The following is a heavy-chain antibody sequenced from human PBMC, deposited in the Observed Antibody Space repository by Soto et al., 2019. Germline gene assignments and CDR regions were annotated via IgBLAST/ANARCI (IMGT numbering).Heavy chain of an antibody. J-gene: IGHJ4*02. D-gene: IGHD3-10*01. CDR2: ISWDDDE. V-gene: IGHV2-5*02. CDR1: GFSLNTRGVG. CDR3: AHSGPSGWDFAY. Sequence: QITLKESGPTLVKPTQTLTLTCTFSGFSLNTRGVGVGWIRQPPGKALEWLALISWDDDEHFSPSLNNRLIITKDTAKNQVVLTLTNMDRVDTATYYCAHSGPSGWDFAYWGQGTLVTVSS.